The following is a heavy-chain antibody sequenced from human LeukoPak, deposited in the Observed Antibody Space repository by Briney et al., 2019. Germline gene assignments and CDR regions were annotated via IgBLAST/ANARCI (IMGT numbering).Heavy chain of an antibody. CDR1: GGSFSGYS. J-gene: IGHJ6*02. Sequence: SETLSLTCAVYGGSFSGYSWSWIRQPPGKGLEWIGYIYYSGNTNYNPSLKSRVTKNQFSLKLNSVTAADTAVYYCAGCSSSWYGMDVWGQGTTVTVSS. CDR2: IYYSGNT. V-gene: IGHV4-59*08. CDR3: AGCSSSWYGMDV. D-gene: IGHD6-13*01.